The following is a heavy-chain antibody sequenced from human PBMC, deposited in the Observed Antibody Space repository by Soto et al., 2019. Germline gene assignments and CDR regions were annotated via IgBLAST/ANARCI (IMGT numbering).Heavy chain of an antibody. CDR3: ARDQLSSGLYVWFDP. CDR2: INHSGST. Sequence: PSETLSLTCAVYGGSFSGYYWSWIRQPPGKGLEWIGEINHSGSTNYNPSLKSRVTISVDTSKNQFSLKLSSVTAADTAVYYCARDQLSSGLYVWFDPWGQGTLVTVS. J-gene: IGHJ5*02. V-gene: IGHV4-34*01. D-gene: IGHD6-25*01. CDR1: GGSFSGYY.